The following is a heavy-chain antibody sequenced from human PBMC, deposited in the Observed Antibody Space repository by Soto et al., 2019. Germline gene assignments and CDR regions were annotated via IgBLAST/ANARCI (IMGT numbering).Heavy chain of an antibody. J-gene: IGHJ6*02. V-gene: IGHV3-30*18. CDR1: GFTFSSYG. Sequence: PGGSLRLSCAASGFTFSSYGMHWVRQAPGKGLEWVAVISYDGSNKYYADSVKGRFTISRDNSKNTLYLQMNSLRAEDTAVYYCAKDQGQFHYGMDVWGQGTTVTVSS. CDR3: AKDQGQFHYGMDV. CDR2: ISYDGSNK. D-gene: IGHD2-21*01.